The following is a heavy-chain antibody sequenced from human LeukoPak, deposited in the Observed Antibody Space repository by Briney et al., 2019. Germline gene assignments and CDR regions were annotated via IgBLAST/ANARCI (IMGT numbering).Heavy chain of an antibody. D-gene: IGHD3-22*01. CDR1: GFTFSDYY. V-gene: IGHV3-11*04. CDR2: ISSSGSTI. Sequence: GGSLRLSCAASGFTFSDYYMSWIRQAPGKGLEWVSYISSSGSTIYCADSVKGRFTISRDNAKNSLYLQMNSLRAEDTAVYYCASNYAYYYDSSGYYTTWGQGTLVTVSS. CDR3: ASNYAYYYDSSGYYTT. J-gene: IGHJ5*02.